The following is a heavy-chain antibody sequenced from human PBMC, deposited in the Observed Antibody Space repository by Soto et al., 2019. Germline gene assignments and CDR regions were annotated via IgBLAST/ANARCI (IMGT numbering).Heavy chain of an antibody. V-gene: IGHV4-4*07. J-gene: IGHJ6*02. CDR3: VRVPERGYNLYSGIMDV. CDR2: TFSTGTS. D-gene: IGHD3-10*01. Sequence: SANLCRRCTVSAGPLATNYWNWIRQPAGRGLEWIGRTFSTGTSSYNPSLKGRVTMSMDTSNRQFSLNLNSVTAADTAVYYCVRVPERGYNLYSGIMDVWGPG. CDR1: AGPLATNY.